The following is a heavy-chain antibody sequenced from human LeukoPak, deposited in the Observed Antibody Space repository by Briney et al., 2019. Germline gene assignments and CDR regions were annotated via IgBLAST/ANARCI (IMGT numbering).Heavy chain of an antibody. CDR1: AFTFDAYA. V-gene: IGHV3-9*03. CDR2: ISWNSGSI. D-gene: IGHD6-13*01. J-gene: IGHJ4*02. CDR3: AKALYSSSWRLSPFDY. Sequence: GRSLRLSCAASAFTFDAYAMHWVRQAPGKGLEWVSGISWNSGSIAYADSVKGRFTISRDNAKNSLYLQMNSLRVEDMALCYCAKALYSSSWRLSPFDYWGQGTLVTVSS.